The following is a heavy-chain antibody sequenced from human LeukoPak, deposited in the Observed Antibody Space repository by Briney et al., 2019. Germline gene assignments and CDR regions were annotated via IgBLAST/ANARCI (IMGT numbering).Heavy chain of an antibody. Sequence: GGSLRLSCAAFGFTFNNYLMSWVRQAPGKGLEWVSVLFTGGGRTLYADSVKGRFTISGDTSRTTLYLQMNGLRAEDTAVYYCAKECDYSPGHKFDLWGQGTLVTVSS. V-gene: IGHV3-23*01. J-gene: IGHJ4*02. CDR2: LFTGGGRT. CDR1: GFTFNNYL. CDR3: AKECDYSPGHKFDL. D-gene: IGHD3-10*01.